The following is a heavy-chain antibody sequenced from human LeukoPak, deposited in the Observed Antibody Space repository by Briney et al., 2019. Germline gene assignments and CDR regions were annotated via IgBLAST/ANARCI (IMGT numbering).Heavy chain of an antibody. CDR1: GFTVSSNY. CDR3: ARMDYDSSGYYYGYFDY. D-gene: IGHD3-22*01. V-gene: IGHV3-53*01. CDR2: IYSGGST. Sequence: GGSLRLSCAASGFTVSSNYMSWVRQAPGKGLEWASVIYSGGSTYYADSVKGRFTISRDNSKNTPYLQMNSLRAEDTAVYYCARMDYDSSGYYYGYFDYWGQGTLVTVSS. J-gene: IGHJ4*02.